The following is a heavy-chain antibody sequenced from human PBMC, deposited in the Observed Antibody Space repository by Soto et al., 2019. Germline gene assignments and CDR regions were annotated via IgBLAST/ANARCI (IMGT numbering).Heavy chain of an antibody. V-gene: IGHV3-11*01. CDR1: GFTFSDYY. Sequence: QVQLVESGGGLVKPGGSLRLSCAASGFTFSDYYMSWIRQAPGKGLEWVSYISSSGSTIYYADSVKGRFTISRDNAKNSLYLQMNSLRAEDAAVYYCARVTKDLLWFGELTLLDYWGQGTLVTVSS. CDR3: ARVTKDLLWFGELTLLDY. J-gene: IGHJ4*02. CDR2: ISSSGSTI. D-gene: IGHD3-10*01.